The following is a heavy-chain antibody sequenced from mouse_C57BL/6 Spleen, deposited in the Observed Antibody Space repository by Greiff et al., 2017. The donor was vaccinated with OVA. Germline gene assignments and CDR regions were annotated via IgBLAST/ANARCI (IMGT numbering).Heavy chain of an antibody. CDR3: ARELGDYGSSDGYFDV. J-gene: IGHJ1*03. CDR2: INYDGSST. Sequence: EVMLVESEGGLVQPGSSMKLSCTASGFTFSDSYMAWVRQVPEKGLEWVANINYDGSSTYYLDSLKSRFIFSRDNAKNILYLQMSSMKSEDTATYYCARELGDYGSSDGYFDVWGTGTTVTVSS. V-gene: IGHV5-16*01. D-gene: IGHD1-1*01. CDR1: GFTFSDSY.